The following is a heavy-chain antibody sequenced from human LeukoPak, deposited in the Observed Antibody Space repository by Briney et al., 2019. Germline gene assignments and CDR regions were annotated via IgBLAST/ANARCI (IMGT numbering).Heavy chain of an antibody. V-gene: IGHV1-2*02. CDR2: INPNSGGT. D-gene: IGHD5-18*01. J-gene: IGHJ4*02. CDR1: GYTFTSYD. CDR3: ARGVEYSYGRAGYYFDY. Sequence: ASVKVSCKASGYTFTSYDINWVRQATGQGLEWMGWINPNSGGTNYAQKFQGRVTMTRDTSISTAYMELSRLRSDDTAVYYCARGVEYSYGRAGYYFDYWGQGTLVTVSS.